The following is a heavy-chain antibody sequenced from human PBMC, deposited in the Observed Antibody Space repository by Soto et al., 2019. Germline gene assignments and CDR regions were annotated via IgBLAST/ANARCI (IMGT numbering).Heavy chain of an antibody. CDR2: INGRGNYI. D-gene: IGHD1-26*01. J-gene: IGHJ4*02. Sequence: GGSLRLSCASSGFTFSTYTMNWVRQAPGKGLEWVSSINGRGNYIYYAESVKGRFTISRDNAKNSLYLQMDRLRAEDTALYYCVREDGKVGTNSAFDYWGRGALVTVSS. CDR1: GFTFSTYT. V-gene: IGHV3-21*01. CDR3: VREDGKVGTNSAFDY.